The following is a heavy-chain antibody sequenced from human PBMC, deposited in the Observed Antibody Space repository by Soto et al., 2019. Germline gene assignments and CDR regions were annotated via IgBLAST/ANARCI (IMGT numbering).Heavy chain of an antibody. Sequence: ASVKVSCKASGYTFTSYGISWVRQAPGQGLEWMGWISAYNGNTNHAQKLQGRVTMTTDTSTSTAYMELRSLRSDDTAVYYCARDEDSSGWSTYYYYGMDVWGQGTTVTVSS. CDR3: ARDEDSSGWSTYYYYGMDV. CDR1: GYTFTSYG. J-gene: IGHJ6*02. V-gene: IGHV1-18*04. CDR2: ISAYNGNT. D-gene: IGHD6-19*01.